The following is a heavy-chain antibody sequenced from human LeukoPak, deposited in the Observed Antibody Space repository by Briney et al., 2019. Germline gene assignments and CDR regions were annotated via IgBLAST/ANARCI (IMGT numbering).Heavy chain of an antibody. CDR2: IKQDGSEK. V-gene: IGHV3-7*03. CDR3: ARGTYYYGSVSPETGY. CDR1: GFTFSGYW. J-gene: IGHJ4*02. Sequence: GGSLRLSCVASGFTFSGYWMSWVRQAPGKGLEWMANIKQDGSEKYYVDSVKGRFTISRDNAKNSLYLQMNSLRAEDTAVYYCARGTYYYGSVSPETGYWGQGTLVTVSS. D-gene: IGHD3-10*01.